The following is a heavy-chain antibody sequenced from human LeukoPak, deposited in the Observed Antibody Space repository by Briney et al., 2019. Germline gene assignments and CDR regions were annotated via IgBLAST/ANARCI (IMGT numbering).Heavy chain of an antibody. D-gene: IGHD2-2*01. J-gene: IGHJ4*02. V-gene: IGHV4-59*08. CDR2: IYYCGTS. CDR1: GLSISRYY. CDR3: AKQAGSYAFYYYDY. Sequence: ETVSLTCSVSGLSISRYYWGWIRQPPGKGLEWIGYIYYCGTSNNTPSLNGRATISVNTSKNQFSLKLTSVTAADTAVYYCAKQAGSYAFYYYDYWGQRTLVTVSS.